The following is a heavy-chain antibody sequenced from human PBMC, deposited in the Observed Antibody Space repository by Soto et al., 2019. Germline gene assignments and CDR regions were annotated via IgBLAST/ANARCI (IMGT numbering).Heavy chain of an antibody. V-gene: IGHV3-23*01. J-gene: IGHJ3*02. CDR2: LTPSGGET. CDR3: AHPRGYGVFDAYDI. CDR1: GFTFSTYA. Sequence: WGSLTLSCAASGFTFSTYAMSWVRQAPGQGLEWVSALTPSGGETFYADSVKGRFTISRDNSMNALYLQMNSRRIEDTAVYYCAHPRGYGVFDAYDIWGQGTMVTVSS. D-gene: IGHD4-17*01.